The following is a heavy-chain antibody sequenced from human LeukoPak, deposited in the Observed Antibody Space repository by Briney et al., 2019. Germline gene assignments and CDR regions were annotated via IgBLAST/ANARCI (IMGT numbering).Heavy chain of an antibody. CDR3: ARGGQSSSWRDWFDP. V-gene: IGHV4-38-2*01. J-gene: IGHJ5*02. Sequence: SETLSLTCAVSGYSISSGYYWGWIRQPPGKGLEWIGSIYQSGSTYYNPSLKSRVTISVDTSKNQFSPKLSSVTAADTAVYYCARGGQSSSWRDWFDPWGQGTLVTVSS. CDR1: GYSISSGYY. CDR2: IYQSGST. D-gene: IGHD6-13*01.